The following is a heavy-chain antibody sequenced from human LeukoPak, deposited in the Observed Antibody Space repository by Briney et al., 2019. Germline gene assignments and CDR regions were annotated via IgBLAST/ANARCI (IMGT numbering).Heavy chain of an antibody. J-gene: IGHJ3*02. D-gene: IGHD3-22*01. CDR2: IYYSGST. CDR1: GGSISSYY. Sequence: SETLSLTCTVSGGSISSYYWSWIRQPPGKGLEWIGYIYYSGSTNYNPSLKSRVTISVDTSKNQFSLKLSSVTAADTAVYYCARDLGSSYYYDRPYDAFDIWGQGTMVTVSS. V-gene: IGHV4-59*01. CDR3: ARDLGSSYYYDRPYDAFDI.